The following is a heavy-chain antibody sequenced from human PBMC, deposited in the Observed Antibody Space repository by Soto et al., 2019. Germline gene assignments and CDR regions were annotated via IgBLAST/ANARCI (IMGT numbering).Heavy chain of an antibody. Sequence: DVRLLESGGGLVQPGGSLRLSCAASGFTFSSYSMSWVRQAPGKGLEWVSTIGTSASTYYGDSVRGRFTISRDNSSNTLYLQMNSLRAEATAVYYCADLSRYCTSSNCDWGQGTLVTVSS. CDR2: IGTSAST. J-gene: IGHJ4*02. CDR3: ADLSRYCTSSNCD. CDR1: GFTFSSYS. D-gene: IGHD2-2*01. V-gene: IGHV3-23*01.